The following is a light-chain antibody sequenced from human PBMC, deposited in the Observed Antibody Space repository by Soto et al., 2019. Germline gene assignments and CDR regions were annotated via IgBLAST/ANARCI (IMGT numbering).Light chain of an antibody. Sequence: LTQPRSVSGSPGQSVTISCTGTSSDVGGYNYVSWYQQHPGRAPKVMIYDVSKRPSGVPDRFSGSKSGNTASLTISGLQAEDEADYYCCSYAGSYTYVFGTGTKVTVL. CDR1: SSDVGGYNY. CDR2: DVS. V-gene: IGLV2-11*01. J-gene: IGLJ1*01. CDR3: CSYAGSYTYV.